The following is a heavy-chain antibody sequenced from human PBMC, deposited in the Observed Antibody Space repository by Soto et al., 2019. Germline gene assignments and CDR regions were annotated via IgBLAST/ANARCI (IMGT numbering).Heavy chain of an antibody. V-gene: IGHV5-51*01. CDR2: IYPGNSDT. J-gene: IGHJ4*02. CDR1: GNSFISNW. D-gene: IGHD1-20*01. Sequence: EVQLVQSGAEVKKPGESLKISCKGSGNSFISNWIAWVRQMPGKGLEWMGIIYPGNSDTRYSPSFQGQVIISADTSISTAYLQWSSLKASDTAIYYCATVTNWNFEYWGQGILVTVSS. CDR3: ATVTNWNFEY.